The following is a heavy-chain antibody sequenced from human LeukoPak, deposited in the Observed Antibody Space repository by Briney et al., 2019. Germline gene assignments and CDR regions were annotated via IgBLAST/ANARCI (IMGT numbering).Heavy chain of an antibody. J-gene: IGHJ5*02. CDR2: IYHSGST. V-gene: IGHV4-30-2*01. Sequence: SQTLSLTCAVSGGSISSGGYSWSWIRQPPGKGLEWIGYIYHSGSTYYNPSLKSRVTISVDRSKNQFSLKLSSVTAADTAVYYCARGLRGYYVPWGQGTLVTVSP. CDR3: ARGLRGYYVP. CDR1: GGSISSGGYS. D-gene: IGHD3-22*01.